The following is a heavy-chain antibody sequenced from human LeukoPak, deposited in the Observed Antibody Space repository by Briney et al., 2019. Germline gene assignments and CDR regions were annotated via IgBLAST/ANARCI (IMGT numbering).Heavy chain of an antibody. D-gene: IGHD5-18*01. CDR3: ARLSFTADAFDI. J-gene: IGHJ3*02. Sequence: ASETLSLTCTVSGXSISSYYWSWIRQPPGKGLEWIGYIYNSGSTNYNPSLKSRVTISVDTSKNQFSLKLSSVTAADTAVYYCARLSFTADAFDIWGQGTMVTVSS. CDR2: IYNSGST. V-gene: IGHV4-59*08. CDR1: GXSISSYY.